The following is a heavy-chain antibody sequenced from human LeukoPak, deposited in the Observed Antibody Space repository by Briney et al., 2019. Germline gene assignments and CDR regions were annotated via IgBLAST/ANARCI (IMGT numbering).Heavy chain of an antibody. V-gene: IGHV4-39*01. CDR2: IYYSGST. Sequence: PSETLSLTCTVSGGSISTSSYYWGWIRQPPGKGLEWIGSIYYSGSTYYNPSLTSRVTISVDTSKNEFSLKLSSVTAADTAVYYCASPFYYYDSDIYYNPEYFQHWGQGTLVTVSS. D-gene: IGHD3-10*01. CDR3: ASPFYYYDSDIYYNPEYFQH. CDR1: GGSISTSSYY. J-gene: IGHJ1*01.